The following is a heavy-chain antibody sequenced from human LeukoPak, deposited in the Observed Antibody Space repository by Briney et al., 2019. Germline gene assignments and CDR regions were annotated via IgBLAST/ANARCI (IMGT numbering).Heavy chain of an antibody. CDR3: ARVSHCSSTSCPFYYYGMDV. V-gene: IGHV4-34*01. CDR1: GGSFSGYY. CDR2: INHSGST. Sequence: SETLSLTCAVYGGSFSGYYWSWIRQPPGKGLEWIGEINHSGSTYYNPSLKSRVTISVDRSKNQFSLKLSSVTAADTAVYYCARVSHCSSTSCPFYYYGMDVWGQGTTVTVSS. J-gene: IGHJ6*02. D-gene: IGHD2-2*01.